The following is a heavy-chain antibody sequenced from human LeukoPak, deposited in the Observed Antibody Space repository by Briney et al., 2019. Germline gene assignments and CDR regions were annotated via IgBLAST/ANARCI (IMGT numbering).Heavy chain of an antibody. CDR2: IIPIFGTA. V-gene: IGHV1-69*05. CDR1: LGTFSRYV. Sequence: SVKVSRKASLGTFSRYVISAVRQAPSHQGKGMGGIIPIFGTANYKQKFKGRVTITTDESTSTAYLELSSLRSADTAVYYCARDWGGYYYDDFDIWGQGTMVTVSS. D-gene: IGHD3-22*01. CDR3: ARDWGGYYYDDFDI. J-gene: IGHJ3*02.